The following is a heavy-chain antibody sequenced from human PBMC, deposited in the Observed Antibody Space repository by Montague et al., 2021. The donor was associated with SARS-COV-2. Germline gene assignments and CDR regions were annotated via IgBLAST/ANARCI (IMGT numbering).Heavy chain of an antibody. Sequence: SLRLSCAASGFSFSSYGLKWVRQAPGKGLEWVAVIWYGGSNKQYADSVKGRFTISRDNSKNTLYLQMNSLRAEDTALYYCARDSFSSCTSSSCYMGGMDVWGQGTMVTVSS. D-gene: IGHD2-2*02. CDR3: ARDSFSSCTSSSCYMGGMDV. V-gene: IGHV3-33*01. CDR2: IWYGGSNK. CDR1: GFSFSSYG. J-gene: IGHJ6*02.